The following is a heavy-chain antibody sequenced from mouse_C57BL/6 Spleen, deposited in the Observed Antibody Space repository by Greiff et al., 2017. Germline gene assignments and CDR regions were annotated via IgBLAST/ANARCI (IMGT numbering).Heavy chain of an antibody. CDR3: AFYYGNYGGYFDV. Sequence: QVQLQQPGAELVKPGASVKLSCKASGYTFTSYWMHWVKQRPGQGLEWIGMIHPNSGSTNYNEKFKSKATLTVDKSSSTAYMQLSSLTSEDSAVYYCAFYYGNYGGYFDVWGTGTTVTVSS. D-gene: IGHD2-1*01. CDR2: IHPNSGST. V-gene: IGHV1-64*01. CDR1: GYTFTSYW. J-gene: IGHJ1*03.